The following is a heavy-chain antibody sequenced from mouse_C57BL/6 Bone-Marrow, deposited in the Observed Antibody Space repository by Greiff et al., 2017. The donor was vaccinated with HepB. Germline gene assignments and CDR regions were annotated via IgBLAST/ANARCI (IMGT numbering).Heavy chain of an antibody. CDR3: ARPVVPYWYFDV. J-gene: IGHJ1*03. V-gene: IGHV1-39*01. D-gene: IGHD1-1*01. CDR1: GYSFTDYN. CDR2: INPNYGTT. Sequence: VQLQQSGPELVKPGASVKISCKASGYSFTDYNMNWVKQSNGKSLEWIGVINPNYGTTSYNQKFKGKATLTVDQSSSTAYLQLSSLTSEDTAIYYCARPVVPYWYFDVWGTGTTVTVSS.